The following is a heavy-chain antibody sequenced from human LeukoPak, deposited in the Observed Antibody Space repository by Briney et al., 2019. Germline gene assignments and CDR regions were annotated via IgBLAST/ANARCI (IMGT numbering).Heavy chain of an antibody. CDR1: GYTFTSYY. Sequence: ASVKVSCKASGYTFTSYYMRWVRQAPGQGLEWMGRINPNSGGTNYAQKFQGRVTMTTDTSISTAYMQLSSLRPDDTAVYYCARSPQGDNWNDYWGQGTLVTVSA. CDR2: INPNSGGT. J-gene: IGHJ4*02. D-gene: IGHD1-20*01. CDR3: ARSPQGDNWNDY. V-gene: IGHV1-2*06.